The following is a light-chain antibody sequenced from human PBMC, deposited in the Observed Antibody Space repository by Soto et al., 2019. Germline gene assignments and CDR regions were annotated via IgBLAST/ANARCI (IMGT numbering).Light chain of an antibody. CDR2: GAS. V-gene: IGKV3-20*01. J-gene: IGKJ1*01. CDR1: QSVSSSY. CDR3: QQYAGSPPRP. Sequence: EIVLTQSPGTLSLSPGERASLSCSASQSVSSSYLAWYQQKPGQAPRLLIYGASRRATGIPDRFSGSGSGKELTLAISSLELEDFAVYYCQQYAGSPPRPFGQGTKVEIK.